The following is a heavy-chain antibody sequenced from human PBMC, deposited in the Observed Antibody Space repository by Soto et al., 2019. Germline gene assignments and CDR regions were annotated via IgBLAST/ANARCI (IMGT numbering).Heavy chain of an antibody. CDR1: GFTASSNY. CDR3: ASGDNGFIVGATTDPTRPFDY. J-gene: IGHJ4*02. V-gene: IGHV3-53*01. Sequence: PGGSLRLSCAASGFTASSNYMSWVRQAPGKGLEWVSVIYSGGSTYYADSVKGRFTISRDNSKNTLYLQMNSLRAEDTAVYYCASGDNGFIVGATTDPTRPFDYWGQGTLVTVSS. D-gene: IGHD1-26*01. CDR2: IYSGGST.